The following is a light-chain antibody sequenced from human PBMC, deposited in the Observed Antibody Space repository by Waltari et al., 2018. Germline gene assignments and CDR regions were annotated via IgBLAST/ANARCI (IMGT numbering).Light chain of an antibody. CDR2: DVS. J-gene: IGLJ2*01. Sequence: QSALTQPASVSGSPGQSVTIFCAGTSNDVCGYNSVSWYQEHPGLAPRVIIYDVSDRPSGVSDRFSGSKSGNTASLTISGLQAEDEADYYCSSQSSNDVVLFGGGTKLTVL. CDR3: SSQSSNDVVL. V-gene: IGLV2-14*01. CDR1: SNDVCGYNS.